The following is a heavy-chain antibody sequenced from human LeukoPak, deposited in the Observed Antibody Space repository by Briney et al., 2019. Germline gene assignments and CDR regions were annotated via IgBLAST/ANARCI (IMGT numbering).Heavy chain of an antibody. V-gene: IGHV3-74*01. CDR1: GFTFSSYW. CDR3: ARFGYYNSLFDY. CDR2: INSDGSST. D-gene: IGHD1-26*01. J-gene: IGHJ4*02. Sequence: GGSLRLSCAATGFTFSSYWMHWVRQAPGKGLVWVSRINSDGSSTSYADSVKGRFTISRDNAKNTLYLQMNSLRAEDTAVYYCARFGYYNSLFDYWGQGTLVTVSS.